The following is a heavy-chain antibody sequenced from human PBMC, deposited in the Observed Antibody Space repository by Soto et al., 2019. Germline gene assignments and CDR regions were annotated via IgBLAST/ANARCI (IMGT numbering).Heavy chain of an antibody. CDR3: ARDAKDSSGYNDAFNI. CDR1: GYTFTSYC. J-gene: IGHJ3*02. CDR2: ISAYNGNT. V-gene: IGHV1-18*01. D-gene: IGHD3-22*01. Sequence: VSVKVSCKASGYTFTSYCICWVRQAPGKGLEWMGWISAYNGNTNYAQKLQGRVTMTTDTSTSTAYMELRSLRSDDTAVYYCARDAKDSSGYNDAFNIWGQGTMVTVSS.